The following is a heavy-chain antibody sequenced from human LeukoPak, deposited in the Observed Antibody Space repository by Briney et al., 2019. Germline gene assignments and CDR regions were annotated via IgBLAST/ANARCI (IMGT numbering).Heavy chain of an antibody. D-gene: IGHD1-26*01. CDR3: TRYLSGSSDLGGYYYYGMDV. Sequence: HSGGSLRLSCTASGFTCGDYAMSWFRQAPGKGLEGVGFIRSKAYGGTTEYAASVKGRFTSSRDDSKSIAYLQMNSLKTEDTAVYYCTRYLSGSSDLGGYYYYGMDVWGQGTTVTVSS. CDR1: GFTCGDYA. J-gene: IGHJ6*02. V-gene: IGHV3-49*03. CDR2: IRSKAYGGTT.